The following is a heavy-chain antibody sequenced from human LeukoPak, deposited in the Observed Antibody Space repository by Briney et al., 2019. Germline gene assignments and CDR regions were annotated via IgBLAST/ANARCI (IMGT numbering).Heavy chain of an antibody. CDR2: FDPEDGET. J-gene: IGHJ4*02. CDR1: GYTLTELS. CDR3: ARLEAVASRTFDY. D-gene: IGHD6-19*01. Sequence: ASVKVSCKVSGYTLTELSMHWVRQAPGKGLEWMGGFDPEDGETIYAQKFQGRVTMTTDTSTSTVYMELSSLRSEDTAVYYCARLEAVASRTFDYWGQGTLVTVSS. V-gene: IGHV1-24*01.